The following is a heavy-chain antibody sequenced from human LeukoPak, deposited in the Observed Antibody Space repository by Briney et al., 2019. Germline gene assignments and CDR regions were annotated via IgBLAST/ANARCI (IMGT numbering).Heavy chain of an antibody. CDR1: GGSVRSYY. J-gene: IGHJ4*02. D-gene: IGHD3-3*01. CDR3: ARSYDTNFDY. Sequence: KPSETLSLTCTFSGGSVRSYYWSWIRQPPGKGLEWIGYIYFSGSTSYNPSLKSRVTISVDRSKNQFSLKLSSVAAADTAVYYCARSYDTNFDYWGQGTLVTVSS. CDR2: IYFSGST. V-gene: IGHV4-59*02.